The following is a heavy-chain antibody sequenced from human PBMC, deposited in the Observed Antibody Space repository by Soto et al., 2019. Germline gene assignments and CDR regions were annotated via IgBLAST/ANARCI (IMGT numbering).Heavy chain of an antibody. J-gene: IGHJ2*01. Sequence: QVQLVESGGGVVQPGRSLRLSCAASGFTFSSYGMHWVRQAPGKGLEWVAVISYDGSNKYYADSVKGRFTISRDNSKNTLYLQMNSLRAEDTAVYYCAKSGYDSSGYLWYFDLWGRGTLVTVSS. CDR2: ISYDGSNK. CDR1: GFTFSSYG. CDR3: AKSGYDSSGYLWYFDL. V-gene: IGHV3-30*18. D-gene: IGHD3-22*01.